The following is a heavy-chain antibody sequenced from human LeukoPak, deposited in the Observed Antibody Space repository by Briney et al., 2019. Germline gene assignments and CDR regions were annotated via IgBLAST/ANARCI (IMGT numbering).Heavy chain of an antibody. V-gene: IGHV3-11*01. J-gene: IGHJ4*02. D-gene: IGHD6-6*01. Sequence: GGSLRLSCAASGFTFSDYYMSWIRQAPGKGLEWVSYISSSGSTIYYADSVKGRFTISRDDSKNTLYVQMNSLRAEDTAVYYCAKSGAARFDYWGQGTLVTVSS. CDR2: ISSSGSTI. CDR1: GFTFSDYY. CDR3: AKSGAARFDY.